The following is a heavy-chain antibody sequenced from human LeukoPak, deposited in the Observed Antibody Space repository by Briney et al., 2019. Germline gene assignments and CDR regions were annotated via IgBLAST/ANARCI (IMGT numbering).Heavy chain of an antibody. D-gene: IGHD1-26*01. CDR2: VNADGGNT. Sequence: GALRFLRSASGFTFYNNRMGWGRPAPGEGLGLGLTVNADGGNTYYADAVKGRFTISRDNSKSTLILQMNSLRVEDTALYYCTKRVKYGGTWDHFADWGQGTLVTVSS. CDR3: TKRVKYGGTWDHFAD. J-gene: IGHJ4*02. V-gene: IGHV3-23*01. CDR1: GFTFYNNR.